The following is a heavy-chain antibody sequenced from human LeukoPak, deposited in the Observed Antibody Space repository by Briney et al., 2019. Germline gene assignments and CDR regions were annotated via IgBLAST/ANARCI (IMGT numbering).Heavy chain of an antibody. CDR1: GYTFTVYF. Sequence: ASVKVSCKASGYTFTVYFMHWVRQAPGQGLEWMGWINPNSGGTNYAQKFQGRVIMTRDTSISTAYMELSRLGSDDTAVYYCARGGSTDSIHSCGGNCYFLDYWGQGTLVTVSS. CDR2: INPNSGGT. J-gene: IGHJ4*02. V-gene: IGHV1-2*02. CDR3: ARGGSTDSIHSCGGNCYFLDY. D-gene: IGHD2-21*02.